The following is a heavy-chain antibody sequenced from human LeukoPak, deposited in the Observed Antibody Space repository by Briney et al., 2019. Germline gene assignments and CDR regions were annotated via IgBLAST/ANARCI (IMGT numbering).Heavy chain of an antibody. CDR1: GYSFTSYW. Sequence: GESLKISCKGSGYSFTSYWIGWVRQMPGKGLEWMGIIYPGDSDTRYNPSFQGQVTISADKSISTAYLQWSSLKASDTAMYYCARHVFHMVRTYHFDYWGQGTLVTVSS. CDR2: IYPGDSDT. D-gene: IGHD4/OR15-4a*01. J-gene: IGHJ4*02. V-gene: IGHV5-51*01. CDR3: ARHVFHMVRTYHFDY.